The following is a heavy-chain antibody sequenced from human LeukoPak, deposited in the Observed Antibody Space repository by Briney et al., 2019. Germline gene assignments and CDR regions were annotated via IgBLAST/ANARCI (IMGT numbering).Heavy chain of an antibody. CDR3: ARKLNYYYGSGSYSRRRKKNWFDP. CDR2: INHSGST. J-gene: IGHJ5*02. Sequence: PSETLSLTCAVYGGSFSGYYWSWIRQPPGKGLEWIGEINHSGSTNYNPSLKSRVTISVDTSKNQFSLKLSSVTAADTAVYYCARKLNYYYGSGSYSRRRKKNWFDPWGQGTLVTVSS. D-gene: IGHD3-10*01. V-gene: IGHV4-34*01. CDR1: GGSFSGYY.